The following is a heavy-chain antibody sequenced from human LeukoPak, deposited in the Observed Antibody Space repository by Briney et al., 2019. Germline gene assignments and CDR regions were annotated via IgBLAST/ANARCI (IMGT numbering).Heavy chain of an antibody. CDR2: IRYDENNK. Sequence: GGSLRLSCGASGFTFNNYGLHGVRQAPGRGPEWVAFIRYDENNKYYADSVKGRFTISRDNSKNTLYLQMNSLRVEDAAVYYCAKAHYGSTGCYGGAIIDCWGQGTLVTVSS. J-gene: IGHJ4*02. V-gene: IGHV3-30*02. D-gene: IGHD2-2*01. CDR3: AKAHYGSTGCYGGAIIDC. CDR1: GFTFNNYG.